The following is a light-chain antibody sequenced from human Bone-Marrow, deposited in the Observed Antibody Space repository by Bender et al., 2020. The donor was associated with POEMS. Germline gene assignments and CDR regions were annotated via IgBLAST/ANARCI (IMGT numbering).Light chain of an antibody. CDR1: SGDVGSYNL. Sequence: QSALTQPASVSGSLGQSITISCTGTSGDVGSYNLVSWYQQHPGTAPKLMIYEVSKRPSGVSDRFSGSKSGSTASLTISGLQADDEGDYYCGSYTTTNTYVFGSGTQVTVL. J-gene: IGLJ1*01. V-gene: IGLV2-14*02. CDR3: GSYTTTNTYV. CDR2: EVS.